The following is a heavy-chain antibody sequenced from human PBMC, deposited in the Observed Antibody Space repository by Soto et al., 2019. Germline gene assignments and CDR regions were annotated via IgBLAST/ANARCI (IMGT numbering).Heavy chain of an antibody. J-gene: IGHJ4*02. D-gene: IGHD3-10*01. CDR2: ISYDGSNK. V-gene: IGHV3-30*18. CDR1: GFTFSSYG. Sequence: GGSLRLSCAASGFTFSSYGMHWVRQAPGKGLEWVAVISYDGSNKYCADSVKGRFTISRDNSKNTLYLQMNSLRAEDTAVYYCAKNDLWFGELLRPAHFDYWGQGTLVTVSS. CDR3: AKNDLWFGELLRPAHFDY.